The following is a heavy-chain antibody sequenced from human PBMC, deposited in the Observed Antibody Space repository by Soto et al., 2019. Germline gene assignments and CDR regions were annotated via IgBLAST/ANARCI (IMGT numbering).Heavy chain of an antibody. D-gene: IGHD1-26*01. CDR1: GGSTSSSSYY. Sequence: SETLSLTCTVSGGSTSSSSYYWGWIRQPPGKGLEWIGSIYYSGSTYYNPSLKSRVTISVDTSKNQFSLKLSSVTAADTAVYYCASRVGATFYFDYWGQGTLVTVSS. V-gene: IGHV4-39*01. J-gene: IGHJ4*02. CDR2: IYYSGST. CDR3: ASRVGATFYFDY.